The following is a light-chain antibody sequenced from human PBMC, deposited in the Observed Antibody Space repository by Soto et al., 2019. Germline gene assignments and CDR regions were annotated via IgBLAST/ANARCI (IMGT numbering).Light chain of an antibody. CDR3: QQRSNWPPYT. Sequence: IVMTQSPATLSVSPGERATLSCRASQSVGRSLAWYQQKPGQAPRLLIYDASSRATGTPARFSGSGSGTDFTLTISSLEPEDFAVYYCQQRSNWPPYTFGQGTKVDIK. CDR2: DAS. J-gene: IGKJ2*01. V-gene: IGKV3-11*01. CDR1: QSVGRS.